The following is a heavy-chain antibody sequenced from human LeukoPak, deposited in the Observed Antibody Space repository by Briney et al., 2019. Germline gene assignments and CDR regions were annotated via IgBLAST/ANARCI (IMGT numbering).Heavy chain of an antibody. V-gene: IGHV4-39*07. D-gene: IGHD3-22*01. Sequence: PSETLSLTCTVSGGSISSSSYYWGWIRQPPGKGLEWIGSIYYSGSTYYNPSLKSRVTISVDTSKNQFSLKLSSVTAADTAVYYCARIKSDYYYDGSGRRAGAFDIWGQGTMVTVSS. CDR1: GGSISSSSYY. CDR2: IYYSGST. CDR3: ARIKSDYYYDGSGRRAGAFDI. J-gene: IGHJ3*02.